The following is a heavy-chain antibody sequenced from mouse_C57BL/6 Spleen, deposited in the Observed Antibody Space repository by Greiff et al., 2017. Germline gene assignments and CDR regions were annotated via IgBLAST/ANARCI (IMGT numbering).Heavy chain of an antibody. CDR3: ARKDYGSSYRYAMDY. J-gene: IGHJ4*01. CDR2: IYPRSGNT. Sequence: VKVVESGAELARPAASVKLSCKASGYTFTSSGISWVKQRTGQGLEWIGEIYPRSGNTYYNEKFKGKATLTADKSSSTAYMELRSLTSEDSAVYFCARKDYGSSYRYAMDYWGKGTSVTVSS. V-gene: IGHV1-81*01. CDR1: GYTFTSSG. D-gene: IGHD1-1*01.